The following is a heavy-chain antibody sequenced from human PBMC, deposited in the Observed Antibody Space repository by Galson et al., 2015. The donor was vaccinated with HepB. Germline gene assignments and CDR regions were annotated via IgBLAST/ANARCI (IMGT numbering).Heavy chain of an antibody. J-gene: IGHJ3*02. CDR2: IWYDGSNK. D-gene: IGHD4-11*01. Sequence: SLRLSCAASGFTFSSYGMHWVRQAPGKGLEWVAVIWYDGSNKYYADSVKGRFTISRDNSKNTLYLQMNSLRAEGTAVYYCARDPLTTDDAFDIWGQGTMVTISS. CDR1: GFTFSSYG. CDR3: ARDPLTTDDAFDI. V-gene: IGHV3-33*01.